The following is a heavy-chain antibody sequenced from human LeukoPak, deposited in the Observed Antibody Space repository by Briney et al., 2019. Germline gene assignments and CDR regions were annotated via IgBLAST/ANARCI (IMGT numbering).Heavy chain of an antibody. J-gene: IGHJ6*03. CDR3: ARAVAGTLGGGYYYYMDV. CDR2: IYYSGNT. CDR1: DGSISSYY. Sequence: MPSETLSLTCTVSDGSISSYYWGWFRQPPPKGLEGIGYIYYSGNTNYNPSLKSRVTLSIDTSKNQFSLKVTSVTAADTAVYYCARAVAGTLGGGYYYYMDVWGKGTTVTISS. D-gene: IGHD6-19*01. V-gene: IGHV4-59*01.